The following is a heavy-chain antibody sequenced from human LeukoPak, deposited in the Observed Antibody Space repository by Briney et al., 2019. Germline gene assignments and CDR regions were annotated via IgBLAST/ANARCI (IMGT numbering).Heavy chain of an antibody. J-gene: IGHJ4*02. V-gene: IGHV4-31*03. Sequence: SQTLALTGTVSGGSISSGANYWSGIRQHPGKGLEWIGYIYYSGSTYYNPSLKSRVTISTDTSKNQFSLKLSSVTAADTAVYYCARLPIEGGYSGYLENWGQGTLVTVTS. CDR1: GGSISSGANY. CDR2: IYYSGST. CDR3: ARLPIEGGYSGYLEN. D-gene: IGHD5-12*01.